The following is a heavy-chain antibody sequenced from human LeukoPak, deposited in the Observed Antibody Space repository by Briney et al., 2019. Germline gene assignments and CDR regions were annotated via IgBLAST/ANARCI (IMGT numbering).Heavy chain of an antibody. Sequence: GGSLRLSCAASGFTFSNAWMSWVRQAPGKGLEWVGRIKSKTDGGTTDYAAPVKGRFTISRDDSKNTLYLQMNSLKTEDTAVYYCTTDYYDSSGYYRFDYWGQGTLVTVSS. J-gene: IGHJ4*02. D-gene: IGHD3-22*01. CDR1: GFTFSNAW. CDR2: IKSKTDGGTT. CDR3: TTDYYDSSGYYRFDY. V-gene: IGHV3-15*01.